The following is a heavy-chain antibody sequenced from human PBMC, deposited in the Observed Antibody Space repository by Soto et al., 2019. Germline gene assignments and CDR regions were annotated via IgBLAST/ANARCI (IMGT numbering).Heavy chain of an antibody. V-gene: IGHV3-48*03. J-gene: IGHJ2*01. CDR1: GFTFSSYE. CDR3: ARVPPRRDGYNLGFDWYFDL. Sequence: PGGSLRLSCAASGFTFSSYEMNWVRQAPGKGLEWVSYISSSGSTIYYADSVKGRFTISRDNAKNSLYLQMNSLRAEDTAVYYCARVPPRRDGYNLGFDWYFDLWGRGTLVTVSS. D-gene: IGHD5-12*01. CDR2: ISSSGSTI.